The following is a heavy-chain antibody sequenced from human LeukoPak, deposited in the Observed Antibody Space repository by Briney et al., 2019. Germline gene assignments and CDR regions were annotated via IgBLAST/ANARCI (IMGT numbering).Heavy chain of an antibody. CDR2: INPNSGDPGSGGT. Sequence: ASVKVSCKASGYTFTDYYLHWVRQAPGQGLEWMGWINPNSGDPGSGGTNYAQKLQGRVTMTTDTSTSTAYMELRSLRSDDTAVYYCARDGTRPKASQLRGYPPKFDPWGQGTLVIVSS. CDR3: ARDGTRPKASQLRGYPPKFDP. D-gene: IGHD5-12*01. CDR1: GYTFTDYY. J-gene: IGHJ5*02. V-gene: IGHV1-2*02.